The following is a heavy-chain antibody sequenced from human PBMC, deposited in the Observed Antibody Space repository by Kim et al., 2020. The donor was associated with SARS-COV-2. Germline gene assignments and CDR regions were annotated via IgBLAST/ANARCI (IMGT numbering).Heavy chain of an antibody. D-gene: IGHD3-10*01. CDR3: AKVGPRGSGSYFDY. V-gene: IGHV3-33*06. CDR2: IWYDGSNK. CDR1: GFTFSSYA. Sequence: GGSLRLSCAASGFTFSSYAMHWVRQAPGKWLEWVAVIWYDGSNKYYADSVKGRFTISRDNSKNTLYLQMNSLRAEDTAVYYCAKVGPRGSGSYFDYWGQGTLVTVSS. J-gene: IGHJ4*02.